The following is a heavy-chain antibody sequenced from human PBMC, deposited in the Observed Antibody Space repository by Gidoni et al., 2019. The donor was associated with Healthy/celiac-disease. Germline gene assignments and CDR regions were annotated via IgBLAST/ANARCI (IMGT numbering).Heavy chain of an antibody. D-gene: IGHD6-6*01. CDR1: GGSISSGGYY. V-gene: IGHV4-31*03. CDR3: ARAHRRQLVGS. CDR2: IYYSGST. Sequence: QVQLQESGPGLVKPSQTLSPTCTVSGGSISSGGYYWSWLRQHPGKGLEWIGYIYYSGSTYYNPSLKSRVTISVDTSKNQFSLKLSSVTAADTAVYYCARAHRRQLVGSWGQGTLVTVSS. J-gene: IGHJ5*02.